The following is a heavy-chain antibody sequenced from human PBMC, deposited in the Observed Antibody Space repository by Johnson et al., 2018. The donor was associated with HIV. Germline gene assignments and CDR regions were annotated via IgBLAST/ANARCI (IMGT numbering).Heavy chain of an antibody. V-gene: IGHV3-66*01. J-gene: IGHJ3*02. CDR3: AKARSLLDYGGFDAFDI. CDR1: GFTVSGNY. D-gene: IGHD4-23*01. CDR2: IYSDGST. Sequence: VQLVESGGGLVKPGGSLRLSCAASGFTVSGNYMNWVRQAPGKGLEWVSVIYSDGSTYYADSVKGRFTISRDNSKNTLSLQMISLRAEDTAMYYCAKARSLLDYGGFDAFDIWGQGTLVIVSS.